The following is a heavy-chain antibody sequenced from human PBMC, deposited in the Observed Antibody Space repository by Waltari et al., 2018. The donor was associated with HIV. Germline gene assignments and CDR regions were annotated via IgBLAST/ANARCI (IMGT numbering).Heavy chain of an antibody. Sequence: QLQLQASGPGLVKPSETLSLTCTVSGGSISSSSYYWGWIRQPPGKGLEWIGSIYYSGSTYYNPSLKSRVTISVDTSKNQFSLKLSSVTAADTAVYYCARREGYCSSTSCYTYFDYWGQGTLVTVSS. J-gene: IGHJ4*02. CDR1: GGSISSSSYY. V-gene: IGHV4-39*01. CDR2: IYYSGST. CDR3: ARREGYCSSTSCYTYFDY. D-gene: IGHD2-2*02.